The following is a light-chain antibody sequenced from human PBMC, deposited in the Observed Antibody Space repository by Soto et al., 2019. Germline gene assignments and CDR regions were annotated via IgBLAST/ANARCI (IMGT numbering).Light chain of an antibody. CDR3: HEDYSYRLA. CDR2: AES. Sequence: TRVTLSPSSXSDPPQKRLPSHCRESQSIRRYLNWYTKKKGKEXKXXXYAESSLKSGVHSRLGGSGSGKDFTITISRMQPADFETYYCHEDYSYRLAVGEGTRLEI. CDR1: QSIRRY. J-gene: IGKJ5*01. V-gene: IGKV1-39*01.